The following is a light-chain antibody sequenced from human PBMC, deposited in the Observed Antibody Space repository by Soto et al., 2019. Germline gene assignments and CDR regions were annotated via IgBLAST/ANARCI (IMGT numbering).Light chain of an antibody. J-gene: IGLJ3*02. V-gene: IGLV1-40*01. CDR3: QSYDSSLSGSEV. Sequence: QSVLTQPPSVSGAPGQRVTISCTGSSSNIGAGYDVHGYQQLPGTAPKLLIYGNSNRPSGVPDRFSGSKSGTSASLAITGLQAEDEADDYCQSYDSSLSGSEVFGGGTKLTVL. CDR2: GNS. CDR1: SSNIGAGYD.